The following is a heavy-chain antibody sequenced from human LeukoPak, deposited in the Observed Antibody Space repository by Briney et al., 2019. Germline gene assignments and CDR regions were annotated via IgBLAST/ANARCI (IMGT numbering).Heavy chain of an antibody. CDR2: RKQDGRGK. V-gene: IGHV3-7*01. J-gene: IGHJ6*02. D-gene: IGHD6-19*01. Sequence: GGSLRLSCAASGFTISSDWMSWVRQAPGRRLEWVADRKQDGRGKYYVDSVKGRFTISIDNAKNSLYLQMNSLRAEDTAVYYCAREGRRGWSPPPYYCGMDVWGQGTTVTVSS. CDR1: GFTISSDW. CDR3: AREGRRGWSPPPYYCGMDV.